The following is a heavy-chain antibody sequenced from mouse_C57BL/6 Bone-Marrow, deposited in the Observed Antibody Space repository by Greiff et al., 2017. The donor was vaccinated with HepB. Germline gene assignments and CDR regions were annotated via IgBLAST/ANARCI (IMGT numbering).Heavy chain of an antibody. CDR3: ARRNWDYWYFDV. CDR2: INPYNGGT. V-gene: IGHV1-19*01. CDR1: GYTFTDYY. D-gene: IGHD4-1*01. J-gene: IGHJ1*03. Sequence: VQLKQSGPVLVKPGASVKMSCKASGYTFTDYYMNWVKQSHGKSLEWIGVINPYNGGTSYNQKFKGKATLTVDKSSSTAYMELNSLTSEDSAVYYCARRNWDYWYFDVWGTGTTVTVSS.